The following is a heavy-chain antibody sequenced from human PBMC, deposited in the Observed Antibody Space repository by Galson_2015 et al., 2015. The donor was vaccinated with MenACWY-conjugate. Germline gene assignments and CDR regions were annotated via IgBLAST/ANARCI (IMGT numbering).Heavy chain of an antibody. D-gene: IGHD6-19*01. V-gene: IGHV3-23*01. CDR2: FSSNGHST. CDR3: AKVSPGGWYWDY. CDR1: GFTFSSSA. Sequence: SLRLSCAASGFTFSSSAMTWVRQAPGKGLEWVSVFSSNGHSTNYADSVKGRFTISRDNSKNTLYLQMNNLRAEDTALYYCAKVSPGGWYWDYWRQGTLVTVSS. J-gene: IGHJ4*02.